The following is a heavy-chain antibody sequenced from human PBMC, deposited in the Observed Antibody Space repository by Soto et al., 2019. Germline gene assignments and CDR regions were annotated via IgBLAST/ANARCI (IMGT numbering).Heavy chain of an antibody. Sequence: PGGSLRLSCAASGFTFSSYSMDWVRQAPGKGLEWVSSISSSSSYIYYADSVKGRFTISRDNAKNSLYLQMNSLRAEDTAVYYWERIKLGYDAFDIWGKGTMVTVSS. CDR2: ISSSSSYI. CDR3: ERIKLGYDAFDI. CDR1: GFTFSSYS. D-gene: IGHD6-6*01. J-gene: IGHJ3*02. V-gene: IGHV3-21*01.